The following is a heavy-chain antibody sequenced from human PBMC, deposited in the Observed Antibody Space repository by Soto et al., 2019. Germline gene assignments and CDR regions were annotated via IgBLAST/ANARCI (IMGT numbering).Heavy chain of an antibody. CDR1: GFTFSSYA. CDR3: ARDRYYYDSSGYHPYYYYYGMDV. D-gene: IGHD3-22*01. V-gene: IGHV3-30-3*01. J-gene: IGHJ6*02. CDR2: ISYDGSNK. Sequence: PGGSLRLSCAASGFTFSSYAMHWVRQAPGKGLEWVAVISYDGSNKYYADSVKGRFTISRDNSKNTLYLQMNSLRAEDTAVYYCARDRYYYDSSGYHPYYYYYGMDVWGQGTTVTVSS.